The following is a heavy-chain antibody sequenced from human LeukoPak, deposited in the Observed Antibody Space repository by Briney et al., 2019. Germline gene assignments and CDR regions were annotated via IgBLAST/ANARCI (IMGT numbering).Heavy chain of an antibody. D-gene: IGHD3-10*01. Sequence: GGSLRLPCAASGFTFNTYWMSWVRQAPGKGLQWVANIKQDGREEYYVQSVKGRFTISRDNAKNSLYLQINSLRAEDTAVYYCARGYSGSFYYFDYWGQGTLVAVSS. V-gene: IGHV3-7*04. CDR3: ARGYSGSFYYFDY. CDR2: IKQDGREE. J-gene: IGHJ4*02. CDR1: GFTFNTYW.